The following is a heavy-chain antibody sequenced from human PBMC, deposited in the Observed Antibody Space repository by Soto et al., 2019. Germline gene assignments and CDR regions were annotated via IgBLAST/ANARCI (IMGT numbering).Heavy chain of an antibody. J-gene: IGHJ6*03. CDR2: ISGSGGST. CDR3: AKVVFARTLTIFGVVPKSYYYMAV. CDR1: GFTLSSYA. V-gene: IGHV3-23*01. D-gene: IGHD3-3*01. Sequence: PGGSLRLSCAASGFTLSSYAMSWVRQAPGKGLEWVSVISGSGGSTYYADSVKGRFTISRDNSKNTLYLQMNSLRAEDTAVYYCAKVVFARTLTIFGVVPKSYYYMAVWGKGTTVTVSS.